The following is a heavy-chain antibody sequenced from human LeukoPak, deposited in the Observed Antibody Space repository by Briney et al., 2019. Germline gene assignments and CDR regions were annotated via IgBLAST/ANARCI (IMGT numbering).Heavy chain of an antibody. V-gene: IGHV3-30*19. J-gene: IGHJ4*02. D-gene: IGHD1-26*01. CDR1: GFTFSSYG. CDR3: ASDPYSGSYLDY. CDR2: ISYDGSNK. Sequence: PGGSLRLSCAASGFTFSSYGMHWVRQAPGKGLEWVAVISYDGSNKYYADSVKGRFTISRDNSKNTLYLQMNSLRAEDTAVYYCASDPYSGSYLDYWGQGTLVTVSS.